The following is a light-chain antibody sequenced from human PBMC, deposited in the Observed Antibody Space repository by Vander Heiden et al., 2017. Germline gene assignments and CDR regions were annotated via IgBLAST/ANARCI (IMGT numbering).Light chain of an antibody. Sequence: DSQRTQYPSSLSASVGDRVTITCRASQYISSYLNWYQQKPGKAPNLLIYAASSLQSGVPSRFSGSGSGTDFTLTISSLQPEDFATYYCQQSFILPWTFGQGTNVEIK. J-gene: IGKJ1*01. V-gene: IGKV1-39*01. CDR1: QYISSY. CDR3: QQSFILPWT. CDR2: AAS.